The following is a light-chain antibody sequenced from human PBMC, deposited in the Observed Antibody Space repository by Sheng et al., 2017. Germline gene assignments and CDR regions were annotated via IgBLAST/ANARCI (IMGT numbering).Light chain of an antibody. CDR3: CSYAGVVTPVV. Sequence: QSALTQPASVSGSPGQSITITCTGTNSDVGNYNFVSWYQQHPGKAPKLIIYEVDRRPSGVSDRFSGFKSGNRASLRISGLRVEDEADYYCCSYAGVVTPVVFGGGTQVAVL. J-gene: IGLJ2*01. V-gene: IGLV2-23*02. CDR1: NSDVGNYNF. CDR2: EVD.